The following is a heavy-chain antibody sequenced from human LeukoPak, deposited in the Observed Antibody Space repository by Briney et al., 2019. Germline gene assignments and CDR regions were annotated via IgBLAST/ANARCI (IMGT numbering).Heavy chain of an antibody. D-gene: IGHD3-22*01. Sequence: GGSLRLSCAASGFTFSSYGMHWVRQAPGKGLEWVAVIWFDGSNKYYADSVKGRFTISRDNSKNTLYLQMNSLRAEDTAVYYCAKGGYYDSSGLADCWGQGTLVTVSS. CDR2: IWFDGSNK. V-gene: IGHV3-33*06. CDR1: GFTFSSYG. J-gene: IGHJ4*02. CDR3: AKGGYYDSSGLADC.